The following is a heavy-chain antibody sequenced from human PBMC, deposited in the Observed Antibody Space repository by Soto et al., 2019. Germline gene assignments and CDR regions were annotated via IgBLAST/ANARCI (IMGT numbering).Heavy chain of an antibody. J-gene: IGHJ6*02. CDR3: ARVWFGEKYYYYGMDV. Sequence: SVKVSCKASGGTFSSYAISWVRQAPGQGLEWMGGIIPIFGTANYAQKFQGRVTITADESTSTAYMELSSLRSEDTAVYYCARVWFGEKYYYYGMDVWGQGTMVTVSS. CDR2: IIPIFGTA. CDR1: GGTFSSYA. D-gene: IGHD3-10*01. V-gene: IGHV1-69*13.